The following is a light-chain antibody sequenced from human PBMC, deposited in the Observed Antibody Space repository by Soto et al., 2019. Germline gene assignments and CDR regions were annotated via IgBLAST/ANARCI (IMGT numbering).Light chain of an antibody. CDR1: QSISSW. CDR3: QQYYSHYS. V-gene: IGKV1-5*03. J-gene: IGKJ2*01. Sequence: DIQMTQSPSTLSASVGARVTITCWASQSISSWLAWYQQKPGKAPKLLIYKASNLQSGVPSRFSGSGSGTEFTLAISSLQPDDVATYYCQQYYSHYSFGQGTKLEIK. CDR2: KAS.